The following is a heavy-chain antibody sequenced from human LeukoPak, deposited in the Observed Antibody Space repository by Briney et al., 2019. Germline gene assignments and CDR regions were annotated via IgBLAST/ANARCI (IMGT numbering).Heavy chain of an antibody. V-gene: IGHV4-31*03. CDR1: GGSISSGGYY. J-gene: IGHJ4*02. CDR2: IYYSGST. Sequence: PSETLSLTCTVSGGSISSGGYYWSWIRQHPGKGLEWIGYIYYSGSTYYNPSLKSRVTISVDTSKNQFSLKLSSVTAADTAVYYRARSAFDYDFFDYWGQGTLVTVSS. CDR3: ARSAFDYDFFDY. D-gene: IGHD4-17*01.